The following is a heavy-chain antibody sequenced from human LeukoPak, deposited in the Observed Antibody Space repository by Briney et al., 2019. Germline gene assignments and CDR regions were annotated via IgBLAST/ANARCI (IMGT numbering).Heavy chain of an antibody. J-gene: IGHJ4*02. CDR2: INPNSGGT. D-gene: IGHD3-3*01. CDR3: ARDLVKIFGVDKPDY. Sequence: ASVKVSCKASGYTFTGYYMHWVRQAPGQGLEWMGWINPNSGGTNYAQKFQGRVTMTRDTSISTAYMELSRLRSDDTAVYYCARDLVKIFGVDKPDYWGQGTPVTVSS. CDR1: GYTFTGYY. V-gene: IGHV1-2*02.